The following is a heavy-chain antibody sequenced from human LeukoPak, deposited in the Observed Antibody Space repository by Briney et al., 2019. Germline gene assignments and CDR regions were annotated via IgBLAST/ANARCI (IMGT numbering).Heavy chain of an antibody. CDR1: GYTFTSYY. CDR3: ARDTPRYGSSYYYYYGMDV. Sequence: GASVKVSCKASGYTFTSYYMHWVRQAPGQGLEWMGIINPSGGSTSYAQKFQGRVTMTRDTSTSTVYMELSSLRSEDTAVYYCARDTPRYGSSYYYYYGMDVWGQGTLVTVSS. D-gene: IGHD4-17*01. V-gene: IGHV1-46*01. J-gene: IGHJ6*02. CDR2: INPSGGST.